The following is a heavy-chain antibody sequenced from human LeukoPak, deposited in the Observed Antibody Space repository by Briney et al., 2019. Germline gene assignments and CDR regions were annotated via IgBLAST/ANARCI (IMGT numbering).Heavy chain of an antibody. CDR2: IRSKAYGGTT. Sequence: GGSLRLSCTASGFTFGDYAMSWVRQAPGKGLEWVGFIRSKAYGGTTEYAASVKGRFTISRDDSKSIAYLQMNSLKTEDTAVYYCTRVGGLRFLGWLYDYWGQGTLVTVSS. V-gene: IGHV3-49*04. D-gene: IGHD3-3*01. J-gene: IGHJ4*02. CDR1: GFTFGDYA. CDR3: TRVGGLRFLGWLYDY.